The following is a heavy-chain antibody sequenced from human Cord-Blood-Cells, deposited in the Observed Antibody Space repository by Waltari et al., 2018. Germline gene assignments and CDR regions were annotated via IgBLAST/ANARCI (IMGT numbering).Heavy chain of an antibody. D-gene: IGHD2-21*01. V-gene: IGHV3-7*01. Sequence: EVQLVESGGGLVQPGGSLRLSCAASGFTFSSYWMSWVRQALGKGLGGVANIKQDGIDKYAGDSVKGRFTISRDNAKDSLYLQMNSLRAEDTAVYYCARGLAGDDAFDIWGQGTMVTVSS. CDR1: GFTFSSYW. J-gene: IGHJ3*02. CDR3: ARGLAGDDAFDI. CDR2: IKQDGIDK.